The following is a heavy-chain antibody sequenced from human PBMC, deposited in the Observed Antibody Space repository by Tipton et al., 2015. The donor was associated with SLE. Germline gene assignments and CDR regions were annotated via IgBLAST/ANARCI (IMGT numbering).Heavy chain of an antibody. V-gene: IGHV4-34*01. Sequence: TLSLTCAVYGGSFSTYYWSWIRQPPGKGLEWIGEINHSGSTYYNPSLKSRVTISVDTSKNQFSLKLSSVTAADTAVYYCARSYYDSSGSYFDLWGRGTLVTVSS. D-gene: IGHD3-22*01. CDR1: GGSFSTYY. CDR2: INHSGST. CDR3: ARSYYDSSGSYFDL. J-gene: IGHJ2*01.